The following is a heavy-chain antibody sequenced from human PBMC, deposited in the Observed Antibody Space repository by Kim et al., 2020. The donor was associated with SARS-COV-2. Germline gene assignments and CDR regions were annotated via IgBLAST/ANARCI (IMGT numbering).Heavy chain of an antibody. J-gene: IGHJ4*02. D-gene: IGHD3-22*01. V-gene: IGHV3-53*01. Sequence: GGSLRLSCAASGFTVSSNYMSWVRQAPGKGLEWVSVIYSGGSTYYADSVKGRFTISRDNSKNTLYLQMNSLRAEDTAVYYCARGRDYYDSSGYYQYDDYWGQGTLVTVSS. CDR3: ARGRDYYDSSGYYQYDDY. CDR1: GFTVSSNY. CDR2: IYSGGST.